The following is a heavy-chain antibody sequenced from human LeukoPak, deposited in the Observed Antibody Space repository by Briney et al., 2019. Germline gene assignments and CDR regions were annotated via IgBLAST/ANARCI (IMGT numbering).Heavy chain of an antibody. Sequence: SETLSLTCTVSGDSIGNSNYYWAWVRQPPGKGLEWVGSIFYSGSTYYNPSLKSRVTISVDTSKNQFSLNLHSVTAADTATYYCARRGITYSSSFFAYWGQGTLVTVSS. CDR3: ARRGITYSSSFFAY. J-gene: IGHJ4*02. CDR1: GDSIGNSNYY. CDR2: IFYSGST. D-gene: IGHD6-13*01. V-gene: IGHV4-39*01.